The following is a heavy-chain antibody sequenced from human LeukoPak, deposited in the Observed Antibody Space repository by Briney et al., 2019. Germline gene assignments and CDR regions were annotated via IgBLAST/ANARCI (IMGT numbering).Heavy chain of an antibody. CDR2: IIPILGIA. CDR1: GGTFSSYA. J-gene: IGHJ4*02. D-gene: IGHD3-9*01. Sequence: SVTVSFTASGGTFSSYAISWVRQAPGQGLEWMGRIIPILGIANYAQKFQGRVTITADKSTSTAYMELSSLRSEDTAVYYCARGDYDILTGYSPSFDYWGQGTLVTVSS. CDR3: ARGDYDILTGYSPSFDY. V-gene: IGHV1-69*04.